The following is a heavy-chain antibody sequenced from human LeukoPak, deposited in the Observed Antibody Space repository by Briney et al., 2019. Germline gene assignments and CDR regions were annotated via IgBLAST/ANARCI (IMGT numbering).Heavy chain of an antibody. CDR2: IKEDGSEK. CDR3: ARADDDGSGSRALDV. J-gene: IGHJ6*04. V-gene: IGHV3-7*01. CDR1: GFSFRKYW. D-gene: IGHD3-22*01. Sequence: GGSLRLSCAASGFSFRKYWMSWIRQAPGKGPEWVANIKEDGSEKKYVDSVKGRFTISRDNDDNSLYLQMNSLRADDAAVYYCARADDDGSGSRALDVWGKGTTVAVSS.